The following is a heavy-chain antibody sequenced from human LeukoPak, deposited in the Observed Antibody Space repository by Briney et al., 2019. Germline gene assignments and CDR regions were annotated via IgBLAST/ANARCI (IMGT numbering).Heavy chain of an antibody. CDR2: MNSDGTYI. J-gene: IGHJ3*01. Sequence: GGSLRLSCAASGFTFRTYWMHWVRQAPGKGLEWLARMNSDGTYITYADSVKGRFTISRDNAKNTLSLQMNSLRDEDTAVFYCARQGIEVVGAFDSWGQGTMVTVSS. D-gene: IGHD2-2*01. CDR1: GFTFRTYW. V-gene: IGHV3-74*01. CDR3: ARQGIEVVGAFDS.